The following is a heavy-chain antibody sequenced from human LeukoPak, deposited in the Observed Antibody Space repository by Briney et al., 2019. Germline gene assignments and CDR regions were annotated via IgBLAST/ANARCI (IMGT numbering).Heavy chain of an antibody. D-gene: IGHD6-25*01. CDR2: ISYDGSNK. Sequence: GGSLRLSCAASGFTFSSYAMHWVRQAPGKGLEWVAVISYDGSNKYYADSVKGRFTISRDNSTYTLYLQMNSLRAEDTAVYYCARPDGSGEYFQHWGQGSLVSVSS. V-gene: IGHV3-30-3*01. CDR3: ARPDGSGEYFQH. J-gene: IGHJ1*01. CDR1: GFTFSSYA.